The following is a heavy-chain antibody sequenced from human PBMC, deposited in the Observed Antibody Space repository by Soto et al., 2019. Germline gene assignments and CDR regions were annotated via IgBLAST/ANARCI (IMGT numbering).Heavy chain of an antibody. Sequence: GGSLRLSCAASGFTFSSHNMNWVRQAPGKGLEWISYISSSSSSIYYADSVKGRFTISRDNAKNSLYLQMNSLRAEDTALYYCARSGNYRLDFWGQGTMVTVSS. V-gene: IGHV3-48*01. CDR2: ISSSSSSI. CDR1: GFTFSSHN. D-gene: IGHD1-26*01. J-gene: IGHJ4*02. CDR3: ARSGNYRLDF.